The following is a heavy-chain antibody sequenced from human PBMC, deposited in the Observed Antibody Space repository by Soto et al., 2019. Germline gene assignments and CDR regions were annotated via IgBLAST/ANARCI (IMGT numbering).Heavy chain of an antibody. V-gene: IGHV3-48*01. CDR2: ISSSSSTI. Sequence: GXSLRLSCAASGFTFSIYSMNWVRQAPGKGLEWVSYISSSSSTIHYADSVKGRFTISRDNAKNSLYLQMNSLRAEDTAVYYCARDEGSSSWLDFWGQGTLVTV. CDR1: GFTFSIYS. J-gene: IGHJ4*02. CDR3: ARDEGSSSWLDF. D-gene: IGHD6-13*01.